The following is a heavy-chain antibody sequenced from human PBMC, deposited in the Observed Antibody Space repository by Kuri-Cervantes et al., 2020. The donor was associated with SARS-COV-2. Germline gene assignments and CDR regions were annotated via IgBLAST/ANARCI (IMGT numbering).Heavy chain of an antibody. CDR2: IYYSGSV. J-gene: IGHJ3*02. CDR1: GGSISSSY. V-gene: IGHV4-59*12. D-gene: IGHD2-2*02. CDR3: ARESTYTFDI. Sequence: SETLSLTCTVSGGSISSSYWSWIRQPPGKGLEWIGYIYYSGSVSYNPSLMSRVTISVDTSKNQFSLNLTSVTAADTAVYYCARESTYTFDIWGQGTLVTVSS.